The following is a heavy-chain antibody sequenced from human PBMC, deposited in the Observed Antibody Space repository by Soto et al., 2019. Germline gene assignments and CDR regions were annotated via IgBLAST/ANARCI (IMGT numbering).Heavy chain of an antibody. CDR3: ASSYYYGSGSYYPFDP. V-gene: IGHV1-18*01. CDR1: GYTFTSYG. CDR2: ISAYNGNT. J-gene: IGHJ5*02. Sequence: QVQLVQSGSEVKKPGASVKFSCKASGYTFTSYGISWVRQAPGQGLEWMGWISAYNGNTNYAQKLQGRVTMTTDTSTSTAYMELRSLRSDDTAVYYCASSYYYGSGSYYPFDPWGQGTLVTVSS. D-gene: IGHD3-10*01.